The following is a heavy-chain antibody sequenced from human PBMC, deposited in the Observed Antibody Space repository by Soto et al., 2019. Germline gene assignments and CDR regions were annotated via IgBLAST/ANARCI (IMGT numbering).Heavy chain of an antibody. D-gene: IGHD6-6*01. CDR1: GYSFTSYW. Sequence: GESLKISCKGSGYSFTSYWISWVRQMPGKGLEWMGRIDPSDSYTNYSPSFQGQVTISADRSTSTAFLQWSTLKASDTAMYYCVRRAEGRPGDGYYYVALDVWGQGTTVTVS. V-gene: IGHV5-10-1*04. CDR2: IDPSDSYT. CDR3: VRRAEGRPGDGYYYVALDV. J-gene: IGHJ6*02.